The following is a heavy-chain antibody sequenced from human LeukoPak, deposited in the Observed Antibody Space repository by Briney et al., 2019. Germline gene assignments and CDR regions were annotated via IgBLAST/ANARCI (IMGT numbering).Heavy chain of an antibody. CDR2: IRSSDSTT. V-gene: IGHV3-48*04. D-gene: IGHD3-22*01. J-gene: IGHJ4*02. CDR1: RFSFSRYG. Sequence: GGSLRLSCAASRFSFSRYGMKWVRQAPGKGLEWLSYIRSSDSTTYYADSVKGRFTISRDNAKNSLYLQMDSLRVEDTAVYYCAKRDDSSAHSFDYWGQGTLVTVSS. CDR3: AKRDDSSAHSFDY.